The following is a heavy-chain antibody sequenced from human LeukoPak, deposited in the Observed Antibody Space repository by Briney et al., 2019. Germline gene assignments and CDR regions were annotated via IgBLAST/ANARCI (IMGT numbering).Heavy chain of an antibody. V-gene: IGHV1-18*01. CDR2: IIAYNGNT. J-gene: IGHJ3*02. D-gene: IGHD3-22*01. CDR1: VYTFTSYG. CDR3: AREDDSSGYSVGAAIAI. Sequence: GASVKVSCKASVYTFTSYGISWVRHAPGQGREWVGCIIAYNGNTNAAQKLQGRVTMTTATSTSTAYMELRSLRSDDTAVYYCAREDDSSGYSVGAAIAIWSQGTMATVSS.